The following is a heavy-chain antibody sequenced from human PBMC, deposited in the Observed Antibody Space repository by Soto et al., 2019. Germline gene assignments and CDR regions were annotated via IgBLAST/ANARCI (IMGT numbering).Heavy chain of an antibody. V-gene: IGHV5-10-1*01. CDR2: IDPGDSYT. CDR1: GYSFTSYW. D-gene: IGHD6-19*01. CDR3: ARHIAVTDTIDY. Sequence: GESLKISCKGSGYSFTSYWISWVRQMPGKGLEWMGRIDPGDSYTNYSPSFQGHVTISADKSISTAYLQWSSLKASDTAMYYCARHIAVTDTIDYWGQGTLVTVSS. J-gene: IGHJ4*02.